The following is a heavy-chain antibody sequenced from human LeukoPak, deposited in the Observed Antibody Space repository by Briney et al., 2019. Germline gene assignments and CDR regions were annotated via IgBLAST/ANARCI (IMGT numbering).Heavy chain of an antibody. J-gene: IGHJ4*02. CDR3: ARSRHCSGGSCYDDY. D-gene: IGHD2-15*01. CDR2: IKQDGSEK. CDR1: GFTFSSYW. V-gene: IGHV3-7*01. Sequence: SGGSLRLSCAASGFTFSSYWMSWVRQAPGKGLEWVANIKQDGSEKYYVDSVKGRFTISRDNAKNSLYLQMNSLRAEDTAVYYCARSRHCSGGSCYDDYWGQGTLVTVSS.